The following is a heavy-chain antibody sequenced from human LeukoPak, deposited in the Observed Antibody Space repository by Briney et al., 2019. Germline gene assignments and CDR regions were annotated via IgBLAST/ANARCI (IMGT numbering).Heavy chain of an antibody. CDR1: GYTFTSYY. Sequence: ASVKVSCKASGYTFTSYYMHWVRQAPGQGLEWMGIINPSGGSTSYAQKFQGRVTMTRDMSTSTVYMELSSLRSEDAAVYYCARAWYYDILTGYAYWDYYMDVWGEGTTVTVSS. J-gene: IGHJ6*03. D-gene: IGHD3-9*01. V-gene: IGHV1-46*01. CDR3: ARAWYYDILTGYAYWDYYMDV. CDR2: INPSGGST.